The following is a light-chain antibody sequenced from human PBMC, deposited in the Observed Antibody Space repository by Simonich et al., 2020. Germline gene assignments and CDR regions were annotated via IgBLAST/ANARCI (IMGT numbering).Light chain of an antibody. CDR2: DVS. CDR3: SSYTSSSTV. V-gene: IGLV2-14*01. CDR1: SSDVGGYNY. Sequence: QSALTQPASVSGSPGQSITISCTGTSSDVGGYNYVSWYQQHPGKAPKLMIYDVSKRPSGASNRFSGAKSGNTASLTNSGLQAEDEADYYCSSYTSSSTVFGGGTKLTVL. J-gene: IGLJ3*02.